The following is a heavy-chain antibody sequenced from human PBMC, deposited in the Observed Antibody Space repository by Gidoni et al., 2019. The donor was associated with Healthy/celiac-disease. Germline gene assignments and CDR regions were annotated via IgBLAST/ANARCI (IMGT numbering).Heavy chain of an antibody. Sequence: QVHLVQSGAQVKKPGSSLKVSCKSYGVTFSSYAISWVRQAPGKVLEWMGGIIHIFCTANYEQKFQGRITITEDESTSTAYIELSSLRAEDTAGYYWARDLISGTKYAFDIWGQGTMVTVSS. V-gene: IGHV1-69*01. D-gene: IGHD1-20*01. CDR3: ARDLISGTKYAFDI. CDR1: GVTFSSYA. CDR2: IIHIFCTA. J-gene: IGHJ3*02.